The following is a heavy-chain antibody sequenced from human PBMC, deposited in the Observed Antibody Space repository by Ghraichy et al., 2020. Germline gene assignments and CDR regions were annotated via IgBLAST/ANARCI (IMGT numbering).Heavy chain of an antibody. CDR2: INTDGSTT. CDR1: GFTFSSYW. D-gene: IGHD4-17*01. CDR3: VGGTYGDSAFDY. J-gene: IGHJ4*02. Sequence: GGSLRLSCAASGFTFSSYWMHWVRQPPGKGLVWVSRINTDGSTTTYADSVKGRFTISRDNAKNTLYLQMISLRAEDTAVYYCVGGTYGDSAFDYWGQGTLVTVSS. V-gene: IGHV3-74*01.